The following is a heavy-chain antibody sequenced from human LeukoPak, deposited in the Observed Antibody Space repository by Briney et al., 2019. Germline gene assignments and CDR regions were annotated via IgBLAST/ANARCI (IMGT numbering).Heavy chain of an antibody. CDR1: GFTFSTYS. Sequence: PGGSLRLSCAASGFTFSTYSLTWVRQAPGKGLEWVATIKKEGSESFYVDSVKGRFNISRDDAKASLFLDMNSLRAEDTAVYYCARLLRDGSVYRHIDYRGQGTLVTVSS. CDR2: IKKEGSES. CDR3: ARLLRDGSVYRHIDY. D-gene: IGHD3-22*01. V-gene: IGHV3-7*01. J-gene: IGHJ4*02.